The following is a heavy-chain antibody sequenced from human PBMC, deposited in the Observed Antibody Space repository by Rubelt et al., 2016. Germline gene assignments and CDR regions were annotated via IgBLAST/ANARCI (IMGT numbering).Heavy chain of an antibody. CDR2: INPNSGGT. Sequence: QVQLVQSGAEVKKPGASVKVSCKASGYTFTGYYMHWVRQAPGQGLEWMGRINPNSGGTNYAKKFQGRVTMTRDTSSSTADMELSRLRSDDTAVYYCAREGDYYYGMDVWGQGTTVTVSS. V-gene: IGHV1-2*06. CDR3: AREGDYYYGMDV. J-gene: IGHJ6*02. CDR1: GYTFTGYY. D-gene: IGHD3-16*01.